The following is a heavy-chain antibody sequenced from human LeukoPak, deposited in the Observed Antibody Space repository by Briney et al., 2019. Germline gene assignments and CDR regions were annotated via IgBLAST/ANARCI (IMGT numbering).Heavy chain of an antibody. Sequence: GGSLRLSCAASGFTLSNYWMHWVRQAPGKGLVWVSRINSDGSSTSYADSVKGRFTISRDNAKNTLYLQLNSLRAEDTAVYYCARGGFCSGGSCPVDYYYYMDVWGKGTTVTVSS. J-gene: IGHJ6*03. V-gene: IGHV3-74*01. D-gene: IGHD2-15*01. CDR1: GFTLSNYW. CDR3: ARGGFCSGGSCPVDYYYYMDV. CDR2: INSDGSST.